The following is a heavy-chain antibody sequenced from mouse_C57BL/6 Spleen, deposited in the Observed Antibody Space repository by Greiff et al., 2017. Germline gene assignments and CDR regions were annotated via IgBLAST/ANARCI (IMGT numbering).Heavy chain of an antibody. CDR1: GYTFTSYW. CDR3: ARSDYSNEVYFDY. J-gene: IGHJ2*01. CDR2: IDPSDSYT. D-gene: IGHD2-5*01. V-gene: IGHV1-69*01. Sequence: QVQLQQSGAELVMPGASVKLSCKASGYTFTSYWMHWVKQRPGQGLEWIGEIDPSDSYTNYNQKFKGKSTLTVDKSSSTAYMQLSSLTSEDSAVYYCARSDYSNEVYFDYWGQGTTLTVSS.